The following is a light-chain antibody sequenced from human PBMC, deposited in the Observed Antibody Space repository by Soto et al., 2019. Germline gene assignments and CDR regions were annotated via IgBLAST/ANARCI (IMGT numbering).Light chain of an antibody. J-gene: IGKJ1*01. Sequence: EIVMTQSPATLSVSPGERATLSCRASHSVSSNLAWYQQKPGQAPRRLIYGASTRATGIPARFSGSGSGTEFTLTISSLQSEDFAFYYCQQYNNWPPWTFGQGTKVEIK. CDR1: HSVSSN. CDR3: QQYNNWPPWT. V-gene: IGKV3D-15*01. CDR2: GAS.